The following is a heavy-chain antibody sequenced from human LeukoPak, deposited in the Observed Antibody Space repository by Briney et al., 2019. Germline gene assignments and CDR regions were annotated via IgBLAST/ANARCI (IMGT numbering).Heavy chain of an antibody. Sequence: GGSLRLSCAASEFTFSTYSMNWVRQAPGKGLEWVSSISSGSTYIYYADSVKGRFTISRDNSKNTLYLQMNSLRAEDTAVYYCAKDSLSVNRVTTLDYWGQGTLVTVSS. CDR1: EFTFSTYS. CDR3: AKDSLSVNRVTTLDY. J-gene: IGHJ4*02. V-gene: IGHV3-21*04. D-gene: IGHD4-17*01. CDR2: ISSGSTYI.